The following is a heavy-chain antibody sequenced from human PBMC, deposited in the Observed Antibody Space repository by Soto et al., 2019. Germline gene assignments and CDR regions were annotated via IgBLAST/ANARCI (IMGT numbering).Heavy chain of an antibody. Sequence: GTLRLSCAASGFTFSNYAMTWVRQAPGKGLEWVSAISSGGTYTDYADSVNGRFTLSRDNSKNMVYLQMNSLRAEDTAVYHCAKESSGYNYGFYNYFDYWGQGTLVTVSS. V-gene: IGHV3-23*01. CDR3: AKESSGYNYGFYNYFDY. D-gene: IGHD5-18*01. J-gene: IGHJ4*02. CDR2: ISSGGTYT. CDR1: GFTFSNYA.